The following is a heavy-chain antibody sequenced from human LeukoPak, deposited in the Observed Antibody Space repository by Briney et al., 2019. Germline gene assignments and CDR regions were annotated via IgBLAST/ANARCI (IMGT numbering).Heavy chain of an antibody. Sequence: SETLSLTCTVSGGSISSYYWSWIRQPPGKGLEWIGYIYYSGSTNYNPSLKSRVTISVDTSKNQFSLKLSSVTAADTAVYYCARGLEYSSSPSPRDYMDVWGKGTTVTVSS. CDR1: GGSISSYY. J-gene: IGHJ6*03. D-gene: IGHD6-6*01. CDR3: ARGLEYSSSPSPRDYMDV. V-gene: IGHV4-59*01. CDR2: IYYSGST.